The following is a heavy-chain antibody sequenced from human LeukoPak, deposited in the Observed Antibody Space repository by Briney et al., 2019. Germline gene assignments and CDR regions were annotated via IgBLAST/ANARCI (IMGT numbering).Heavy chain of an antibody. CDR1: GYTFTSYG. V-gene: IGHV1-18*01. CDR2: ISAYNGNT. J-gene: IGHJ3*02. Sequence: ASVKVSCKASGYTFTSYGISWVRQAPGQGLEWMGWISAYNGNTNYAQKLQGRVTMTTDTSTSTAYMELRSLRSDDTAVYYCARDVVLAAISARNAFDIWGQGTMVTVSS. D-gene: IGHD2-2*02. CDR3: ARDVVLAAISARNAFDI.